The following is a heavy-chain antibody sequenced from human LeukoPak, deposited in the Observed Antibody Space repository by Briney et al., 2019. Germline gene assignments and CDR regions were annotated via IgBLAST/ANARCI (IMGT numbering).Heavy chain of an antibody. D-gene: IGHD3-22*01. CDR1: GFTFSSYS. Sequence: GGSLRLSCAASGFTFSSYSMNWVRQAPGKGLEWVSGISGSGISTYYADSVKGRFTISRDNSKNTLYLQMNSLRVEDTAVYYCAKSWNYYDSSGDDALDIWGQGTMVTVSS. J-gene: IGHJ3*02. CDR3: AKSWNYYDSSGDDALDI. CDR2: ISGSGIST. V-gene: IGHV3-23*01.